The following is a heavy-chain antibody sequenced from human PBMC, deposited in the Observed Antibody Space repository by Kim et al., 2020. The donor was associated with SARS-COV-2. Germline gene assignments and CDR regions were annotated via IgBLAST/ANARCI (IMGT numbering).Heavy chain of an antibody. CDR2: INAGNGNT. CDR1: GYTFTYYA. CDR3: ARGPYSGNYYGHFDY. J-gene: IGHJ4*02. Sequence: ASVKVSCRASGYTFTYYAIHWVRQGPGQSLEWMGWINAGNGNTKFSQKFQGRVTFSKDTYASTAYMELSSLTSEDTTVYYCARGPYSGNYYGHFDYWGQGTLVTVSA. D-gene: IGHD1-26*01. V-gene: IGHV1-3*01.